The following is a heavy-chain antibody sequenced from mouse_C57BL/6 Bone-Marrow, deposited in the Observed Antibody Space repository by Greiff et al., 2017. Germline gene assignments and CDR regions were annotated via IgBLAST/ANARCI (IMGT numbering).Heavy chain of an antibody. CDR2: INYDGSST. D-gene: IGHD4-1*01. CDR3: ARANWEGGLFDY. CDR1: GFTFSDYY. Sequence: EVQLQESEGGLVQPGSSMKLSCTASGFTFSDYYMAWVRQVPEKGLEWVANINYDGSSTYYLDSLKSRFIISRDNAKNILYLQMSSLKSEDTATYYCARANWEGGLFDYWGQGTTLTVSS. J-gene: IGHJ2*01. V-gene: IGHV5-16*01.